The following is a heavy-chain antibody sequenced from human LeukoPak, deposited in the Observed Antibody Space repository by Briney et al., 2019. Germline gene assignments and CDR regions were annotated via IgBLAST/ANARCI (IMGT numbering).Heavy chain of an antibody. V-gene: IGHV3-9*03. D-gene: IGHD3-10*01. CDR1: GFTFDDYA. J-gene: IGHJ4*02. CDR2: ISWNSGSI. CDR3: AKAYGSGSYFLYFDY. Sequence: GGSLRLSCAASGFTFDDYAMHWVRQAPGKGLEWVSGISWNSGSIDYADSVKGRFTISRDNAKNSLYLQMNSLRAEDMALYYCAKAYGSGSYFLYFDYWGQGTLVTVSS.